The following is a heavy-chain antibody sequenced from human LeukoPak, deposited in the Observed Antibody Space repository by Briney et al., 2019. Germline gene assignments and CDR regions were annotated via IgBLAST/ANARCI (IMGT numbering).Heavy chain of an antibody. D-gene: IGHD2-15*01. V-gene: IGHV4-30-4*01. CDR3: ARARSCTGGRCFRSFDY. CDR2: INYSGTT. J-gene: IGHJ4*02. Sequence: SETLSLTCSVSGGYLNSGDYYWSWIRQPPGKGLEWIGYINYSGTTYYNPSLESRIAMSVDTSKSQFSLRLTSVTAADTAVYYCARARSCTGGRCFRSFDYWGQGTLVTVSS. CDR1: GGYLNSGDYY.